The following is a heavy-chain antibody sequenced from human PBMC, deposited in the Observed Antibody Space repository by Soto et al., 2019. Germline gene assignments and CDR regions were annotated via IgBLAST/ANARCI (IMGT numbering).Heavy chain of an antibody. Sequence: QVPLVQSGAEVKKPGSSVKVSCKASGGTFSSYAISWVRQAPGQGLEWMGGIIPIFGTANYAQKFQGRVTITADESTSTAYMELSSLRSEDTAVYYGARDRRTAGYWSPWFDPWGQGTLVTVSS. CDR2: IIPIFGTA. CDR1: GGTFSSYA. V-gene: IGHV1-69*01. D-gene: IGHD3-22*01. J-gene: IGHJ5*02. CDR3: ARDRRTAGYWSPWFDP.